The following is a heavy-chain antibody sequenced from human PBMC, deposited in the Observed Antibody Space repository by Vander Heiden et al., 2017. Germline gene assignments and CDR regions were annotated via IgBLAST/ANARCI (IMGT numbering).Heavy chain of an antibody. D-gene: IGHD6-6*01. CDR3: ARDPIAARHLRYYYYYGMDV. J-gene: IGHJ6*02. Sequence: QLQLVESGGAVVQPGRSLRLSCAASGFTFSSSGLHGVRQAPGKGLEWVAVIWYDGSNKYYADSVKGRFTISRDNSKNTLYLQMNSLRAEDTAVYYCARDPIAARHLRYYYYYGMDVWGQGTTVTVSS. V-gene: IGHV3-33*01. CDR1: GFTFSSSG. CDR2: IWYDGSNK.